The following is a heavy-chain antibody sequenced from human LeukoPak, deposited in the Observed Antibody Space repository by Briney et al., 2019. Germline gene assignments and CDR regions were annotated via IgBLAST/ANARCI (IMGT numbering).Heavy chain of an antibody. J-gene: IGHJ4*02. CDR2: IYYSGST. CDR3: ARHSQQLVLGIDY. V-gene: IGHV4-59*08. CDR1: GGSISSYY. Sequence: SETLSLICTVSGGSISSYYWSWIRQPPGKGLEWIGYIYYSGSTNYNPSLKSRVTISVDTSKNQFSLKLSSVTAADTAVYYCARHSQQLVLGIDYWGQGTLVTVSS. D-gene: IGHD6-6*01.